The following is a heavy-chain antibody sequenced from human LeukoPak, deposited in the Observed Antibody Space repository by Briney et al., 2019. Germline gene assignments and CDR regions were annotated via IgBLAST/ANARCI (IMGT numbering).Heavy chain of an antibody. V-gene: IGHV1-2*04. CDR2: INGNSGDT. Sequence: ASVKVSCKALGYTFTDYYMHWVRQAPGQWLEWMGWINGNSGDTKYAQKFQGWVTMTRDTSISTAYMELSRLRSDDTAVYYCARDRLSGAYSSGWYYYYYGMDVWGQGTTVTVSS. J-gene: IGHJ6*02. CDR1: GYTFTDYY. CDR3: ARDRLSGAYSSGWYYYYYGMDV. D-gene: IGHD6-19*01.